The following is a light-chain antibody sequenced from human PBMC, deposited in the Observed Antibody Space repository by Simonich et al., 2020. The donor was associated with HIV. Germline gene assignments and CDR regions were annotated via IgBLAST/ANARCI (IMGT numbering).Light chain of an antibody. V-gene: IGLV3-25*03. CDR2: KDS. CDR3: QSADSSGTYVL. Sequence: SYELTQPPSVSVSPGQTARITCSGDALPKQYAYWYQQKPGQAPVVGIYKDSEGPSGIPERFAGSSSGTTVTLTISGVQAEDEADYYCQSADSSGTYVLFGGGTKLTVL. CDR1: ALPKQY. J-gene: IGLJ2*01.